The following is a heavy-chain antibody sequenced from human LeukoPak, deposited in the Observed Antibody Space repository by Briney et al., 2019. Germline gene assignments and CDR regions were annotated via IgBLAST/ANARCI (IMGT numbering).Heavy chain of an antibody. CDR3: ARTSLAESYFDL. D-gene: IGHD1-14*01. J-gene: IGHJ2*01. CDR2: INHSGIT. Sequence: TSETLSLTCAVYGGSFTDYYWNWIRQPPGKGLEWIGEINHSGITNYNPSLKSRVTISVDTSKNQFSLKLSSVTAADTAVYYCARTSLAESYFDLWGRGTLVTVSS. V-gene: IGHV4-34*01. CDR1: GGSFTDYY.